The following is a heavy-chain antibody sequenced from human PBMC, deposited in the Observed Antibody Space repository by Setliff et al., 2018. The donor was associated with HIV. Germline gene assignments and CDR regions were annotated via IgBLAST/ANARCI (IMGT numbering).Heavy chain of an antibody. CDR3: ARQPLYNDYDWRSYYFDY. V-gene: IGHV4-61*09. CDR2: ISTTGST. CDR1: GDSISSGSYF. J-gene: IGHJ4*02. Sequence: SETLSLTCTVSGDSISSGSYFWIWIRQPAGKGLEWIGHISTTGSTNYNPSLNSRFTISVDTSKNQFSLKLRSVTAADTAVYYCARQPLYNDYDWRSYYFDYWGQGSLVTVSS. D-gene: IGHD5-12*01.